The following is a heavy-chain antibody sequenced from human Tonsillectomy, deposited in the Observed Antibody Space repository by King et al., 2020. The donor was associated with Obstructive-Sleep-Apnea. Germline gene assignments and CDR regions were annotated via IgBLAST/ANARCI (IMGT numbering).Heavy chain of an antibody. CDR1: GYNFPTYS. V-gene: IGHV7-4-1*02. J-gene: IGHJ4*02. CDR2: INTNTGNP. Sequence: QLVQSGSELKKPGASVTISCRTSGYNFPTYSMNWVRQAPGQGLEWMGYINTNTGNPTYAQAFTGRFVFSLDSPVSPAYLQISSLKPEDTAVYYCATLYYFDSSDYLASFDYWGQGTLVTVSS. D-gene: IGHD3-22*01. CDR3: ATLYYFDSSDYLASFDY.